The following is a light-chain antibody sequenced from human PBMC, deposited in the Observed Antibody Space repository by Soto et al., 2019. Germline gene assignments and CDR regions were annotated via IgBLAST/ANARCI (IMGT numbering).Light chain of an antibody. CDR2: EAS. J-gene: IGKJ1*01. CDR1: QSVSSY. V-gene: IGKV3-11*01. Sequence: EIVLTQSPATLSLSPGERATLSCRASQSVSSYLAWYQQKPGQAPRLLIYEASNRATGIPARFSGSGSETEFTLTLSSLQAEDSAVYFCQQYNNWPTWTFGQGTKVDIK. CDR3: QQYNNWPTWT.